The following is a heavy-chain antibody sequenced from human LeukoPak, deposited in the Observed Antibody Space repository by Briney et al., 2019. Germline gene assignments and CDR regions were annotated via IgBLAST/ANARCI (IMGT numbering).Heavy chain of an antibody. D-gene: IGHD3-3*01. Sequence: GGSLRLSCAASGFTFSSYSMNWVRQAPGKGLERVSSISSSSSYIYYADSVKGRFTISRDNAKNSLYLQMNSLRAEDTAVYYCARDLYDFWSGYYTTYAFDIWGQGTMVTVSS. CDR3: ARDLYDFWSGYYTTYAFDI. V-gene: IGHV3-21*01. CDR2: ISSSSSYI. CDR1: GFTFSSYS. J-gene: IGHJ3*02.